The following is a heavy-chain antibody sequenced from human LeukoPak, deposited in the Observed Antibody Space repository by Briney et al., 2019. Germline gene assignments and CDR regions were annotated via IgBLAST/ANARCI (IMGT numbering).Heavy chain of an antibody. D-gene: IGHD3-10*01. CDR3: VYYYGSGSVEY. CDR2: FCYSGST. V-gene: IGHV4-39*01. J-gene: IGHJ4*02. CDR1: GGSITSSNYY. Sequence: SETLSLTCTVSGGSITSSNYYWGWIRPPPGQGLEWIGSFCYSGSTNYNPSLKSRVTISVDTSKNQFSLKLSSVTAEDSAVYCCVYYYGSGSVEYWGQGTLVTVSS.